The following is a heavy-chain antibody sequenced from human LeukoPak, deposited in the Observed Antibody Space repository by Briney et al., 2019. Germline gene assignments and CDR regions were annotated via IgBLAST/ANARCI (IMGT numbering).Heavy chain of an antibody. V-gene: IGHV3-11*04. CDR2: ISSSGSTI. CDR1: GFTFSDYY. CDR3: AEGGGVLCDSTSCYSFKNYYYYGMDV. D-gene: IGHD2-2*01. Sequence: GGSLRLSCAASGFTFSDYYMSWIRQAPGKGLEWVSYISSSGSTIYYADSVKGRFTISRDNSKNTLSLQMNSLRAEDTAVYYCAEGGGVLCDSTSCYSFKNYYYYGMDVWGQGTTVTVSS. J-gene: IGHJ6*02.